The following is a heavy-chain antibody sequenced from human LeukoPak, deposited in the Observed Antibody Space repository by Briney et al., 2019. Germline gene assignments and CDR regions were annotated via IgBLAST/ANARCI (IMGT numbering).Heavy chain of an antibody. V-gene: IGHV4-59*08. CDR2: IYYSGST. CDR1: GGSISSYY. CDR3: ARLNHYDILTGYYSNWFDP. Sequence: SETLSLICTVCGGSISSYYWSWIRQPPGKGLEWSGYIYYSGSTNYNPSLKSRVTISVDTSKNQFSLKLSSVTAADTAVYYCARLNHYDILTGYYSNWFDPWGQGTLVTVSS. D-gene: IGHD3-9*01. J-gene: IGHJ5*02.